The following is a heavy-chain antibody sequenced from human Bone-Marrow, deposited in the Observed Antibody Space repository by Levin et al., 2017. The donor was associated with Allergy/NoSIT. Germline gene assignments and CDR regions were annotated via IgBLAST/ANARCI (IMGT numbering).Heavy chain of an antibody. CDR2: ISAYNGNT. CDR3: ASTKGPSQYSYGDFDY. V-gene: IGHV1-18*01. J-gene: IGHJ4*02. Sequence: KAGESLKISCKASGYTFTSYGISWVRQAPGQGLEWMGWISAYNGNTNYAQKLQGRVTMTTDTSTNTSYMELRSLRSDDTAVYYCASTKGPSQYSYGDFDYWGQGTLVTVSS. D-gene: IGHD5-18*01. CDR1: GYTFTSYG.